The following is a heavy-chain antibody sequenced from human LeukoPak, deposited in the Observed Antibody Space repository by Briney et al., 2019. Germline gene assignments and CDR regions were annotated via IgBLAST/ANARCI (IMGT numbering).Heavy chain of an antibody. CDR3: AREEIAVTARSLDY. CDR1: GGSISSNY. Sequence: SETLSLTCTVSGGSISSNYWSWIRQPAGKGLEWIGRIYTNYNPSLKSRVTLSLDTSKNQLSLKLSSVTAADTAMYYCAREEIAVTARSLDYWGQGTLVTVSS. CDR2: IYT. D-gene: IGHD6-19*01. V-gene: IGHV4-4*07. J-gene: IGHJ4*02.